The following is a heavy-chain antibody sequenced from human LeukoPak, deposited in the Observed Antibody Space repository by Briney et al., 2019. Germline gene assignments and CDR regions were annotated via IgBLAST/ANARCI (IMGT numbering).Heavy chain of an antibody. D-gene: IGHD3-22*01. CDR1: GGSFSGYY. Sequence: SETLSLTCAVYGGSFSGYYWSWIRQPPGKGLGWIGEINHSGSTNYNPSLKSRVTISVDTSKNQFSLKLSSVTAADTAVYYCARGGDSSTYYLTDAFDIWGQGTMVTVSS. CDR2: INHSGST. V-gene: IGHV4-34*01. J-gene: IGHJ3*02. CDR3: ARGGDSSTYYLTDAFDI.